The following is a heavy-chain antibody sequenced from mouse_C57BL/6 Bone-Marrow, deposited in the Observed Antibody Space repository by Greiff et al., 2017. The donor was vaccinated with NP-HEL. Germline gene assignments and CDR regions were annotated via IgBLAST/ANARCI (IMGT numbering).Heavy chain of an antibody. Sequence: QVQLQQSGAELARPGASVKLSCKASGYTFTSYGISWVKQRTGQGLEWIGEIYPRSGNTYYNEKFKGKATLTADKSSSTAYMELRSLTSEDSAVYFCVNWDVFDYWGQGTTLTGSS. CDR1: GYTFTSYG. CDR2: IYPRSGNT. V-gene: IGHV1-81*01. J-gene: IGHJ2*01. D-gene: IGHD4-1*01. CDR3: VNWDVFDY.